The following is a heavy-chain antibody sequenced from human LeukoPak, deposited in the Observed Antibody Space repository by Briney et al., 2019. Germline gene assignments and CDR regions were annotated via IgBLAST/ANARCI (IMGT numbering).Heavy chain of an antibody. D-gene: IGHD6-19*01. J-gene: IGHJ6*03. CDR3: ARVSSGWYYYYYMDV. CDR2: ISSSGSTI. CDR1: GFTFSDYY. Sequence: GGSLRLSCAASGFTFSDYYMSWIRQTPGKGLGWVSCISSSGSTIYYADSAKGRFTISRDNAKNSLYLQMNSLRAEDTALYYCARVSSGWYYYYYMDVWGKGTTVTVSS. V-gene: IGHV3-11*01.